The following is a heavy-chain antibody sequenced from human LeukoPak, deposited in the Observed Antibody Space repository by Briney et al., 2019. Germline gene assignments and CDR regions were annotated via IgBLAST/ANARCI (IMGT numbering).Heavy chain of an antibody. CDR1: GFTFTTYW. CDR2: TSRSSSYK. Sequence: GESLRLSCAASGFTFTTYWLGWVRQPPGKGLEWVSSTSRSSSYKYNADSVKGRFTISRDNAKNSLYLQINSLTAEDTAVYYCARSTSGSYFFDYWGQGTLVTVSS. V-gene: IGHV3-21*01. J-gene: IGHJ4*02. CDR3: ARSTSGSYFFDY. D-gene: IGHD1-26*01.